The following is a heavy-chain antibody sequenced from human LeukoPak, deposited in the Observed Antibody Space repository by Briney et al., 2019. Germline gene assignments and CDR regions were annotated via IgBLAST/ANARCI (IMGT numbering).Heavy chain of an antibody. D-gene: IGHD4-23*01. Sequence: GGSLRLSCAGSGFTFSDYYMNWIRQAPGKGLEWVSYISSSGSTIYYADSVKGRFTSSRDNTKNSLFLQMNTLRAEDTAVYYCARKGKLAYYGMDVWGHGTTSPSP. J-gene: IGHJ6*02. V-gene: IGHV3-11*01. CDR2: ISSSGSTI. CDR3: ARKGKLAYYGMDV. CDR1: GFTFSDYY.